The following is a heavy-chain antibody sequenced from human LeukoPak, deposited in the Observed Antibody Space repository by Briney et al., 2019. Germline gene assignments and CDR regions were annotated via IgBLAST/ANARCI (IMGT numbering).Heavy chain of an antibody. Sequence: GGSLRLSCATSGFTFSSYEMNWVRQAPGKGLERVSYISSSGSTIYYADSVKGRFTISRDNAKNSLYLQMNSLRAEDTAVYYCARQRSTVVTNWFDPWGQGTLVTVSS. CDR1: GFTFSSYE. J-gene: IGHJ5*02. CDR2: ISSSGSTI. CDR3: ARQRSTVVTNWFDP. V-gene: IGHV3-48*03. D-gene: IGHD4-23*01.